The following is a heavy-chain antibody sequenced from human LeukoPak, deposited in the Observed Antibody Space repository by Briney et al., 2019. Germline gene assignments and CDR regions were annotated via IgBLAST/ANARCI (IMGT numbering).Heavy chain of an antibody. V-gene: IGHV3-66*01. CDR2: IYCGGST. D-gene: IGHD2-2*01. J-gene: IGHJ4*02. CDR1: GFTVSSNY. Sequence: GGSLRLSCAASGFTVSSNYMSWVRQAPGKGLEWVSVIYCGGSTYYADSVKGRFTISRDNSKNTLYLQMNSLRAEDTAVYYCARDSRSVVVPAAIRANFDYWGQGTLVTVSS. CDR3: ARDSRSVVVPAAIRANFDY.